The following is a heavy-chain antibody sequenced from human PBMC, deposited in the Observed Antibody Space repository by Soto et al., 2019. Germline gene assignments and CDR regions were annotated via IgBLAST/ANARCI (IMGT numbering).Heavy chain of an antibody. CDR2: ISGSGGST. Sequence: EVQLVESGGGLIQPGGSLRLSCAASGFTVSSNYMSWVRQAPGKGLEWVSVISGSGGSTYYADSVKGRFTISRDNSKNTLYLQMNSLRAEDTAVYYCAKGSDIVVVPAAFYYYYYGMDVWGQGTTVTVSS. CDR1: GFTVSSNY. CDR3: AKGSDIVVVPAAFYYYYYGMDV. J-gene: IGHJ6*02. D-gene: IGHD2-2*01. V-gene: IGHV3-23*04.